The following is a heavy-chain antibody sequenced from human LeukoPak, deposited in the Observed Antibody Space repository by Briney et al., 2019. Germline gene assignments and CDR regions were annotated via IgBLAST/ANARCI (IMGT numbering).Heavy chain of an antibody. D-gene: IGHD3-22*01. CDR2: ISDSGGRT. Sequence: GSLRLSCAVSGITLSNYGMSWVRQAPGKGLEWVAGISDSGGRTNYADSVKGRFTISRDDPKNTLYLQMNSLRAEDTAVYFCAKRGVVIRVILVGFHKEAYYFDSWGQGALVTVSS. CDR3: AKRGVVIRVILVGFHKEAYYFDS. J-gene: IGHJ4*02. V-gene: IGHV3-23*01. CDR1: GITLSNYG.